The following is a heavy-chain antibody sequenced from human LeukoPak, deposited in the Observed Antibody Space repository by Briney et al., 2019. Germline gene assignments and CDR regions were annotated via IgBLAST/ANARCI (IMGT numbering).Heavy chain of an antibody. CDR3: AREFRRRDGYKMTNWFDP. CDR2: IYDSGST. D-gene: IGHD5-24*01. V-gene: IGHV4-30-2*01. J-gene: IGHJ5*02. Sequence: SETLSLTCAVSGGSISSGGYSWSWIRQPPGKGLEWIGYIYDSGSTYYNPSLKSRVTISVDRSKNQFSLKLSSVTAADTAVYYCAREFRRRDGYKMTNWFDPWGQGTLVTVSS. CDR1: GGSISSGGYS.